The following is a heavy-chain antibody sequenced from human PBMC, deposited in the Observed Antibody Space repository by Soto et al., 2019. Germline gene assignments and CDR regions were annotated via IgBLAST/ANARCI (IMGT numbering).Heavy chain of an antibody. D-gene: IGHD2-15*01. CDR2: ISGSGGST. V-gene: IGHV3-23*01. Sequence: ELQLLESGGGLVQPGGTLRLSCAASGFTFSSYAMSWVRQAPGKALEWVSAISGSGGSTYYADSVKGRFTIAGDNSTNALYLQMNGLRSEDTAVYYCAKDSVPYAVLLLPGYWGQGTLVAVSS. CDR3: AKDSVPYAVLLLPGY. CDR1: GFTFSSYA. J-gene: IGHJ4*02.